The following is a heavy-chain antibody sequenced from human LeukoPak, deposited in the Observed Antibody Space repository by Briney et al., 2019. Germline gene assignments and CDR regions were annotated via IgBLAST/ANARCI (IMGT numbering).Heavy chain of an antibody. CDR3: ARDVVLPPYYYYYYMDV. CDR1: GGSISSGSYY. V-gene: IGHV4-61*02. D-gene: IGHD2-15*01. CDR2: IYTSGST. J-gene: IGHJ6*03. Sequence: SQTLSLTCTVSGGSISSGSYYWSWIRQPAGKGLEWIGRIYTSGSTNYNPSLKSRVTISVDTSKNQFSLKLSSVTAADTAVYYCARDVVLPPYYYYYYMDVWGKGTTVTVSS.